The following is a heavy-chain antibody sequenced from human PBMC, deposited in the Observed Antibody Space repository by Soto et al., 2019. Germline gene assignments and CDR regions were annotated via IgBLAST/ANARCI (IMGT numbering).Heavy chain of an antibody. CDR3: ARTGGYCSGGACYPHYLDY. D-gene: IGHD2-15*01. V-gene: IGHV4-31*03. J-gene: IGHJ4*02. CDR1: GSPIRRGDYC. CDR2: MYYTGRS. Sequence: SETLSLTCPVSGSPIRRGDYCWTWIRQYPGKGLEWIGYMYYTGRSYYNPSLKSRVTISIDTSKNQFSLKLNSVTAADTAVYSCARTGGYCSGGACYPHYLDYWAQG.